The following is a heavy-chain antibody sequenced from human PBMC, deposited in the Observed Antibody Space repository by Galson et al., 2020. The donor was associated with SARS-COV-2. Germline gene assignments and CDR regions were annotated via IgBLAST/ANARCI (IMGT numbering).Heavy chain of an antibody. CDR3: ARDLRYSSSWLDF. V-gene: IGHV1-18*01. CDR2: ISAYNENT. Sequence: ASVKVSCKASGYSFTVYGISWVRLAPGQGLEWMGWISAYNENTKFSEKMQGRVTMTTDTSTSTAYMELRSLRSDDTAVYYCARDLRYSSSWLDFWGQGTQATVSS. J-gene: IGHJ4*02. D-gene: IGHD6-13*01. CDR1: GYSFTVYG.